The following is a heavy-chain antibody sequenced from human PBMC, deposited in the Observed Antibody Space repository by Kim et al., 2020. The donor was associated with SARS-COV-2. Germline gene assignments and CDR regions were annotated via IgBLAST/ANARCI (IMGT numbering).Heavy chain of an antibody. J-gene: IGHJ5*02. CDR2: IIPILGIA. CDR3: ARVPSIAARPGWFDP. CDR1: GGTFSSYT. V-gene: IGHV1-69*02. D-gene: IGHD6-6*01. Sequence: SVKVSCKASGGTFSSYTISWVRQAPGQGLEWMGRIIPILGIANYAQKFQGRVTITADKSTSTAYMELSSLRSEDTAVYYCARVPSIAARPGWFDPWGQGTLFSVSS.